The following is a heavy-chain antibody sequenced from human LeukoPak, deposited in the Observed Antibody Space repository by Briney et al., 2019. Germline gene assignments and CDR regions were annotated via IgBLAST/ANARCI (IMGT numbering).Heavy chain of an antibody. CDR1: GGSISSSSYY. CDR2: IYYSGST. Sequence: SETLSLTCTVSGGSISSSSYYWGWIRQPPGKGLEWIGSIYYSGSTYYNPSLKSRVTISVDTSKNQFSLKLSSVTAADTAVYYCARRFGAGSYYASGEFDPWGRGTLVTVSS. J-gene: IGHJ5*02. V-gene: IGHV4-39*01. D-gene: IGHD3-10*01. CDR3: ARRFGAGSYYASGEFDP.